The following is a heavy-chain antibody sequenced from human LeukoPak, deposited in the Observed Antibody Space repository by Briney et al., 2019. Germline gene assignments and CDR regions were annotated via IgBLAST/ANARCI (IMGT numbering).Heavy chain of an antibody. J-gene: IGHJ4*02. D-gene: IGHD6-13*01. CDR1: GASISSTPSY. Sequence: PSETLSLTCTVSGASISSTPSYCGWIRQPPGKGLEWIGSIYYTGTTYYSPSLKSRVTISIDTSNNRFSLRLTSVTAADTALYYCARRMPSSGYSYDFWGLGTLVSVSS. CDR3: ARRMPSSGYSYDF. V-gene: IGHV4-39*01. CDR2: IYYTGTT.